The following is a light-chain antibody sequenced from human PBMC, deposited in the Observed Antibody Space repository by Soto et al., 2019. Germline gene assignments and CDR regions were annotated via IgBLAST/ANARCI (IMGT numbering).Light chain of an antibody. J-gene: IGLJ1*01. CDR2: EVN. CDR3: SSYAGSSNV. V-gene: IGLV2-8*01. CDR1: SSDVGGYNY. Sequence: SALTQPPSASGSPGQSVAISCTGSSSDVGGYNYVSWYQQHPGKAPKLMIYEVNKRPSGVPDRFSGSKSGNTASLTVSGLQVEDEADYYCSSYAGSSNVFGTGTKVTVL.